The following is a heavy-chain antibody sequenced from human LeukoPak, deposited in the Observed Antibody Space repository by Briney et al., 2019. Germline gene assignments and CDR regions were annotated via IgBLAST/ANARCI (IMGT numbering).Heavy chain of an antibody. V-gene: IGHV1-8*01. Sequence: PGASVKVSCKASGYTFTSYDINWVRQATGQKLEWMGWMNPNSGITAYAQKFQDRITMTRNTSISTAYMELSSLRSEDTAVYYCAKSNGYGLVDIWGQGTMVTVSS. CDR1: GYTFTSYD. J-gene: IGHJ3*02. CDR3: AKSNGYGLVDI. CDR2: MNPNSGIT. D-gene: IGHD3-10*01.